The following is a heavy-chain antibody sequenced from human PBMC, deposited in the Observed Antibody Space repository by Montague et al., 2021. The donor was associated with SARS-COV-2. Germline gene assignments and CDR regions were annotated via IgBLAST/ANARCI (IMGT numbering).Heavy chain of an antibody. V-gene: IGHV4-59*01. CDR3: ARGGGNSADYYNYTMDV. Sequence: SETLSLTCNVAGGSMSGYNWSWIRQPPGKGLQWIGSMYNSENTSYNPSLKSRVTISVDTSKNQFSLKLSSVSVADTAVYYCARGGGNSADYYNYTMDVWGQGTTVTVFS. D-gene: IGHD4-23*01. CDR2: MYNSENT. J-gene: IGHJ6*02. CDR1: GGSMSGYN.